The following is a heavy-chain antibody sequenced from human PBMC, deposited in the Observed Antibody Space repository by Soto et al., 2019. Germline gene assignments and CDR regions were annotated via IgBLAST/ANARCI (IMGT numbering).Heavy chain of an antibody. Sequence: QVQLVQSGAEVKKPGASVKVSCKASGYTFTSYDINWVRQATGQGLEWMGWMNPNSGNTGYAQKFQGRVTMTRNTSISTSYMALRSLRSEYTAVYYCARTLYVDNVDYWGQGTLVTVAS. V-gene: IGHV1-8*01. J-gene: IGHJ4*02. D-gene: IGHD4-17*01. CDR2: MNPNSGNT. CDR1: GYTFTSYD. CDR3: ARTLYVDNVDY.